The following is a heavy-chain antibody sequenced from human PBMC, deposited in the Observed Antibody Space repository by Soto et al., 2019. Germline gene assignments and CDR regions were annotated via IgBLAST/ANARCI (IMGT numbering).Heavy chain of an antibody. D-gene: IGHD3-10*01. J-gene: IGHJ4*02. Sequence: QVQLVQSGAEVKKPGSSVKVSCTASEGTFNSYTISWVRQAPGQGLEWMGRVIPILGMANFAQKFQGRVMITADKSTSTAYMVLSILRSDDTAVDYCATNHGSGSTHFDYWGQGTLVTVSS. CDR3: ATNHGSGSTHFDY. CDR2: VIPILGMA. CDR1: EGTFNSYT. V-gene: IGHV1-69*02.